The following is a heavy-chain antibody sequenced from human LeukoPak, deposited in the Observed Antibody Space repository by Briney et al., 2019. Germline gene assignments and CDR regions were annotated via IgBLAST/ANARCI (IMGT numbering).Heavy chain of an antibody. J-gene: IGHJ4*02. D-gene: IGHD3-10*01. CDR1: GYTFTSYD. CDR3: ARAWFGELAPLDY. CDR2: MNPNSGNT. V-gene: IGHV1-8*03. Sequence: ASVKVSCKASGYTFTSYDINWVRQATGQGLEWMGWMNPNSGNTGYAQKFRGRVTITRNTSISTAYMELSSLRSEDTALYHCARAWFGELAPLDYWGQGTLVTVSS.